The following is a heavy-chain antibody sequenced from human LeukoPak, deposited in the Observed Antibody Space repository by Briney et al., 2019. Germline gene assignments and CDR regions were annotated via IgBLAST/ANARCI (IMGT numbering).Heavy chain of an antibody. Sequence: GGSLRLSCAASGFTFSSYAMSWVRQAPGKGLEWVSAISGSGGSTYYADSVKGRFTISRDNSKSTLYLQMNSLRAEDTAVYYCAKGGLRPPLYYFDYWGQGTLVTVSS. CDR1: GFTFSSYA. J-gene: IGHJ4*02. CDR2: ISGSGGST. CDR3: AKGGLRPPLYYFDY. V-gene: IGHV3-23*01. D-gene: IGHD5-12*01.